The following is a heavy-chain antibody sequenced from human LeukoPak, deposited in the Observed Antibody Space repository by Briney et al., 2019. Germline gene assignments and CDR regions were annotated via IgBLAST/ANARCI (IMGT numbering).Heavy chain of an antibody. CDR3: ARGSSSWRGDDWFDT. J-gene: IGHJ5*02. CDR2: TYYRTKWYN. Sequence: SQTLSLTCAISGDSVSSNNAAWTWIRQSPSRGLEWLGRTYYRTKWYNDYVESVKSRITINPDTSKNQFSLQLNSVTPEDTAMYYCARGSSSWRGDDWFDTWGQGTLVTVSS. V-gene: IGHV6-1*01. CDR1: GDSVSSNNAA. D-gene: IGHD6-13*01.